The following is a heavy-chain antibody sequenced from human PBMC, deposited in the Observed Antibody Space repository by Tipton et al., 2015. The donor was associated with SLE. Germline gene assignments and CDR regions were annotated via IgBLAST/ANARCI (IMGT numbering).Heavy chain of an antibody. CDR1: GGSFSGYY. CDR3: ARRDSSGSGGAFDI. Sequence: TLSFTCAVYGGSFSGYYWTWIRQFPGKGLEWIGEINHSGSTNYNPSLKSRVTISVDTSKNHFSLRLSSVTAADSAVYYCARRDSSGSGGAFDIWGQGTMVTVSS. V-gene: IGHV4-34*01. CDR2: INHSGST. D-gene: IGHD3-22*01. J-gene: IGHJ3*02.